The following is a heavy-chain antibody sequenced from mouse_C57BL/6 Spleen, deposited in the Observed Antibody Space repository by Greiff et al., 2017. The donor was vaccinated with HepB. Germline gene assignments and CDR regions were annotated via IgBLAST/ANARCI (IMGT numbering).Heavy chain of an antibody. CDR2: INPNNGGT. J-gene: IGHJ3*01. CDR1: GYTFTDYY. D-gene: IGHD2-4*01. Sequence: VQLKQSGPELVKPGASVKISCKASGYTFTDYYMNWVKQSHGTSLEWIGDINPNNGGTSYNQKLKGKATLTVDNYSSTAYMELRSLTSEDSAVYYCARRNYYYGLFFAYWGQGTLVTVSA. CDR3: ARRNYYYGLFFAY. V-gene: IGHV1-26*01.